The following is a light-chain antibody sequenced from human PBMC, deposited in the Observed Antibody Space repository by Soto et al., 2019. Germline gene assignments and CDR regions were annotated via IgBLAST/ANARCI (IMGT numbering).Light chain of an antibody. CDR3: QQYNNWLWT. Sequence: EIVMTQSPATLSVSPGERATLSCRASQSVNSNLVWYQQKPGQAPRLLIYGASTRATGSPGRFSGSGYGTEFTLAISSLQSEDVAVYYYQQYNNWLWTFGQGTKVEIK. CDR1: QSVNSN. J-gene: IGKJ1*01. V-gene: IGKV3-15*01. CDR2: GAS.